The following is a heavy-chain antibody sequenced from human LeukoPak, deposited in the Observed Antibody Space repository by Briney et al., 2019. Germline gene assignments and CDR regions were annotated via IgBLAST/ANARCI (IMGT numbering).Heavy chain of an antibody. CDR2: IYTSGST. CDR1: GGSFSGYY. J-gene: IGHJ5*02. Sequence: SETLSLTCAVYGGSFSGYYWSWIRQPAGKGLEWIGRIYTSGSTNYNPSLKSRVTMSVDTSKNQLSLKLSSVTAADTAVYYCARDGSVYSGYDLNWFDPWGQGTLVTVSS. V-gene: IGHV4-4*07. CDR3: ARDGSVYSGYDLNWFDP. D-gene: IGHD5-12*01.